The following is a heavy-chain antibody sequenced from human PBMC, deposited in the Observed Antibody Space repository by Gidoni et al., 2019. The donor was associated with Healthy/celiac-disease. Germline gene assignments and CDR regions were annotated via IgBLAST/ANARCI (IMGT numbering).Heavy chain of an antibody. V-gene: IGHV3-30*18. J-gene: IGHJ4*02. D-gene: IGHD3-16*01. CDR3: AKVGGTTLDY. CDR2: ISYDGSNK. Sequence: QVQLVESGGGVVQPGRSLRLSCAASGFTFSSYGMHWVRQAPGKGLEWVAVISYDGSNKYYADSVKGRFTISRDNSKNTLYLQMNSLRAEDTAVYYCAKVGGTTLDYWGQGTLVTVSS. CDR1: GFTFSSYG.